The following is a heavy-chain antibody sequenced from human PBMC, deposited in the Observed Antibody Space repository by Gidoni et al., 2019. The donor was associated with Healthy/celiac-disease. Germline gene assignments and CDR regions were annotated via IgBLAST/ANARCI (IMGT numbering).Heavy chain of an antibody. V-gene: IGHV3-48*03. Sequence: EVQLVESGGGFVQPGGSLRLSCAASRVSFSSDEMNWVRQAPGKGLEWVSDISSIGSTIYYADSVKGRFTISRDNAKNSLYLQMNSLRAEDTAVYYCARDMPLHSGYYFDYWGQGTLVTVSS. D-gene: IGHD2-2*01. CDR1: RVSFSSDE. J-gene: IGHJ4*02. CDR3: ARDMPLHSGYYFDY. CDR2: ISSIGSTI.